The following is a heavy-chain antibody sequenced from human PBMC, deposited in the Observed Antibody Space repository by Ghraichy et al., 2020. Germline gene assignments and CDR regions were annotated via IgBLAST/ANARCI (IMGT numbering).Heavy chain of an antibody. CDR3: ARVGGPFDY. Sequence: LNISCAVYGGSFSGYYWSWIRQPPGKGLEWIGEINHSGSTNYNPSLKSRVTISVDTSKNQFSLKLSSVTAADTAVYYCARVGGPFDYWGQGTLVTVSS. CDR2: INHSGST. J-gene: IGHJ4*02. D-gene: IGHD4-23*01. CDR1: GGSFSGYY. V-gene: IGHV4-34*01.